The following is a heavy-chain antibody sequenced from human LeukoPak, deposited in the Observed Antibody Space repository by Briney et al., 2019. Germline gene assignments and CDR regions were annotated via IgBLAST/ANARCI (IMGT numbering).Heavy chain of an antibody. V-gene: IGHV3-21*01. D-gene: IGHD4-17*01. J-gene: IGHJ4*02. CDR2: ISSSSSYI. CDR3: ARDEGDYGDYVFDY. CDR1: GFTFSSYS. Sequence: GGPLRLSCAASGFTFSSYSMNWVRQAPGKGLEWVSSISSSSSYIYYADSVKGRFTISRDNAKNSLYLQMNSLRAEDTAVYYCARDEGDYGDYVFDYWGQGTLVTVSS.